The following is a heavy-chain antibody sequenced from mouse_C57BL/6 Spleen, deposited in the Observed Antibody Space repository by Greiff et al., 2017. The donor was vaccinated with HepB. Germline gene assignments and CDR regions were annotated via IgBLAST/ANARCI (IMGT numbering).Heavy chain of an antibody. V-gene: IGHV1-15*01. CDR2: IDPETGGT. D-gene: IGHD2-1*01. Sequence: QVQLQQSGAELVRPGASVTLSCKASGYTFTDYEMHWVKQTPVHGLEWIGAIDPETGGTAYNQKFKGKAILTADKSSSTAYMELRSLTSEDSAVYYCTGHVYYGNFAYWGQGTLVTVSA. CDR3: TGHVYYGNFAY. J-gene: IGHJ3*01. CDR1: GYTFTDYE.